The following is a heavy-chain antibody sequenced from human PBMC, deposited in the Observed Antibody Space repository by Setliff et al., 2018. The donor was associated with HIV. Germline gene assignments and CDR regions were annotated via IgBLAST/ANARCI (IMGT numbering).Heavy chain of an antibody. CDR3: VTRVILSYGDYFDY. J-gene: IGHJ4*02. CDR1: GGPISSCNDY. V-gene: IGHV4-39*01. D-gene: IGHD4-17*01. CDR2: IYYSGNT. Sequence: PSETLSLTCTVSGGPISSCNDYWGWLRKPPGKGLEWIGSIYYSGNTYYNPSLKSRVTISVDTSKNQFSLKLSSGTAADTAVYHCVTRVILSYGDYFDYWGQGTLVTVSS.